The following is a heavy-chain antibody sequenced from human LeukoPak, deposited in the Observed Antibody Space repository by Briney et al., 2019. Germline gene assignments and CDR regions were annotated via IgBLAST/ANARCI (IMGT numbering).Heavy chain of an antibody. Sequence: ASVKVPCKVSGYTLTELSMHWVRQAPGKGLEWMGGFDPEDGETIYAQKFQGRVTMTEDTSTDTAYMELSSLRSEDTAVYYCATGPPSTTVTTVWGQGTMVTVSS. D-gene: IGHD4-17*01. CDR1: GYTLTELS. CDR3: ATGPPSTTVTTV. V-gene: IGHV1-24*01. CDR2: FDPEDGET. J-gene: IGHJ3*01.